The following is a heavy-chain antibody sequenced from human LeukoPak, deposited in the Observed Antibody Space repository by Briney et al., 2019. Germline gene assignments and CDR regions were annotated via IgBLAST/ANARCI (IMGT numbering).Heavy chain of an antibody. J-gene: IGHJ3*02. D-gene: IGHD5-18*01. CDR2: INPSGGST. Sequence: ASVKVSCKASGYTFTSYYMRWVRQAPGQGLEWMGIINPSGGSTSYAQKFQGRVTMTRDTSTSTVYMELSSLRSEDTAVYYCARGRSLDTAMVDTDAFDIWGQGTMVTVSS. CDR1: GYTFTSYY. CDR3: ARGRSLDTAMVDTDAFDI. V-gene: IGHV1-46*01.